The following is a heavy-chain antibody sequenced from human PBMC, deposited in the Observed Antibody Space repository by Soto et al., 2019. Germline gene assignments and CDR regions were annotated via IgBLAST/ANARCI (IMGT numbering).Heavy chain of an antibody. CDR3: ARDLVAIPNSGKSGDY. V-gene: IGHV1-18*01. Sequence: QVQLVQSGAEVKKPGASVKVSCKASGYTFTSYGISWVRQAPGQGLEWMGWISAYNGNTNYAQKLQGRVTLTTDTSTSTAYMELRSLRSDDTAVYYCARDLVAIPNSGKSGDYWGQGTLVTVSS. D-gene: IGHD3-10*01. CDR2: ISAYNGNT. CDR1: GYTFTSYG. J-gene: IGHJ4*02.